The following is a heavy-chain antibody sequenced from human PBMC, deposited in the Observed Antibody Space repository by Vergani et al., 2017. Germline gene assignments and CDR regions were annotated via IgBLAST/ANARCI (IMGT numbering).Heavy chain of an antibody. Sequence: QVQLQESGPGLVKPSETLSLTCTVSGGSISSYYWSWIRQPPGKGLEWIGYIYYSGSTNYNPSLKSRVTISVDTSKNQFSLKLSSVTAADTAVYYCARGRTLLLYFDSAQYAFDIWGQGTMVTVSS. CDR1: GGSISSYY. J-gene: IGHJ3*02. CDR3: ARGRTLLLYFDSAQYAFDI. CDR2: IYYSGST. D-gene: IGHD3-9*01. V-gene: IGHV4-59*01.